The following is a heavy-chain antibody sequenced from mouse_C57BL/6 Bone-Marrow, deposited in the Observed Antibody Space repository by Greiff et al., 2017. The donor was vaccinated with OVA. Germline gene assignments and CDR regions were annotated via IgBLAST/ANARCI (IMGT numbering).Heavy chain of an antibody. CDR1: GFSLTSYG. J-gene: IGHJ3*01. D-gene: IGHD2-12*01. CDR3: ARRRYDEGFAY. V-gene: IGHV2-2*01. CDR2: IWSGGST. Sequence: QVQLQQSGPGLVQPSQSLSITCTVSGFSLTSYGVHWVRQSPGKGLEWLGVIWSGGSTDYNAAFISSLSISKDNSKCQVFFKMNSLQADDTAIYYCARRRYDEGFAYWGQGTLVTVSS.